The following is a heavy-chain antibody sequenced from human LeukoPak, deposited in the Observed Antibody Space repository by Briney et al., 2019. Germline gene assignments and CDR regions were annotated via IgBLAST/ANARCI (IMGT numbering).Heavy chain of an antibody. Sequence: PSETLSLTCTVSGGSISSGGYYWSWIRQHPGKGLGWIGYIYYSGSTYYNPSLKSRVTISVDTSKNQFSLKLSSVTAADTAVYYCARGGYYYDSSGYFGYWGQGTLVTVSS. D-gene: IGHD3-22*01. V-gene: IGHV4-31*03. CDR3: ARGGYYYDSSGYFGY. CDR1: GGSISSGGYY. CDR2: IYYSGST. J-gene: IGHJ4*02.